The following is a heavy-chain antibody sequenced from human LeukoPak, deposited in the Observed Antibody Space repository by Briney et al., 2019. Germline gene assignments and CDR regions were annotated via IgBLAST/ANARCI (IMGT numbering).Heavy chain of an antibody. J-gene: IGHJ6*03. D-gene: IGHD3-3*01. V-gene: IGHV5-51*01. Sequence: GESLKISCKGSGYSFTSYWIGWVRQMPGKGLEWMGIIYPGDSDTRYSPSFQGQVTISADKSISTAYLQWSSLKASDTAMYYCARHVTIFGVVTHYMDVWGKGTTVTVSS. CDR1: GYSFTSYW. CDR2: IYPGDSDT. CDR3: ARHVTIFGVVTHYMDV.